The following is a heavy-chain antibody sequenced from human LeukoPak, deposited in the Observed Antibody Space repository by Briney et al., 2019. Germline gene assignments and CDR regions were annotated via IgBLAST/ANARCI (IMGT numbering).Heavy chain of an antibody. CDR1: GFTVSSNY. J-gene: IGHJ4*02. D-gene: IGHD5-18*01. CDR2: IYSGGST. Sequence: GGSLRLSCAASGFTVSSNYMSWVRQAPGKGLEGVSVIYSGGSTYYADSVKGRFTISRDNSKNTLYLQMNSLRAEDTAVYYCAKEFVDTAMVNYWGQGTLVTVSS. CDR3: AKEFVDTAMVNY. V-gene: IGHV3-66*01.